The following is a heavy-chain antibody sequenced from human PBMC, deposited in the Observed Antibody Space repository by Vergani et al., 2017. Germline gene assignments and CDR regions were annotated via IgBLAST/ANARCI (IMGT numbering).Heavy chain of an antibody. Sequence: QVQLQQWGAGLLKPSETLSLTCGVYGGFFSVYYWSWIRQSPGKGLEWIGAINDIGSTNYNPSLKSRVTISVDTSKTQFSLRLNSVTAADTAVYYCARFRGPDIVGTAFDFWAQGTLVTVSS. D-gene: IGHD5-12*01. V-gene: IGHV4-34*01. CDR2: INDIGST. CDR3: ARFRGPDIVGTAFDF. J-gene: IGHJ4*02. CDR1: GGFFSVYY.